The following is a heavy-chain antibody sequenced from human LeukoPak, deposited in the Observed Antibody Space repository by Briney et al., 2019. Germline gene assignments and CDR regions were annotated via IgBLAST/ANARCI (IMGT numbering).Heavy chain of an antibody. V-gene: IGHV4-34*01. CDR1: GGSFSGYY. CDR3: ANTYYSSGWPGGDY. CDR2: INHSGST. J-gene: IGHJ4*02. D-gene: IGHD6-19*01. Sequence: PSETLSLTCAVYGGSFSGYYWSWIRQPPGKGLEWIGEINHSGSTNYNPSLKSRVTISVDTSKNQFSLKLSSVTAADTAVYYCANTYYSSGWPGGDYWGQGTLVTVSS.